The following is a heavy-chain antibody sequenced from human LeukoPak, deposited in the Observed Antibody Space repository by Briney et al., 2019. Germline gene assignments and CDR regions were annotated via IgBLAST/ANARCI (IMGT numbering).Heavy chain of an antibody. CDR3: ARGPSGYHNT. V-gene: IGHV3-21*01. D-gene: IGHD5-12*01. Sequence: PGGSLRLSCAASGFTFSRYSMNWVRQAPGKGLEWVSCISSSSSYIYYANSVKGRFTISRDNSKNTLYLQMNSLRAEDTAVYYCARGPSGYHNTGGQGTLVTVSS. CDR1: GFTFSRYS. CDR2: ISSSSSYI. J-gene: IGHJ4*02.